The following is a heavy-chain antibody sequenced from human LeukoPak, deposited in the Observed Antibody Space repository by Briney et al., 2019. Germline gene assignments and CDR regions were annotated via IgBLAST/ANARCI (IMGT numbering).Heavy chain of an antibody. Sequence: GMSLRLSCAASGFTFNTYGMHWVRQTPGKGLEWVSAISDSGGTTYYADSVKGRFTISRDNAKNFLYLQMNSLRAEDTAVYYCARDRRYCSGGSCYRYFDYWGQGTLVTVSS. CDR1: GFTFNTYG. D-gene: IGHD2-15*01. J-gene: IGHJ4*02. CDR2: ISDSGGTT. CDR3: ARDRRYCSGGSCYRYFDY. V-gene: IGHV3-48*04.